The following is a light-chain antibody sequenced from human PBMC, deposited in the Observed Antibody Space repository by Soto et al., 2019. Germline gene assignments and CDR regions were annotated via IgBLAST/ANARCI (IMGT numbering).Light chain of an antibody. Sequence: QSVLTQPASVSGSPGQSITISCTGTSSDVGGYNFVSWYQQHPGNAPKLIIHEVLNRPSGVSSRFSGSKSGNTASLTISGLQAEDDAVYYCCSHSASIHWVFGGGTKLTAL. CDR3: CSHSASIHWV. CDR1: SSDVGGYNF. CDR2: EVL. J-gene: IGLJ3*02. V-gene: IGLV2-14*03.